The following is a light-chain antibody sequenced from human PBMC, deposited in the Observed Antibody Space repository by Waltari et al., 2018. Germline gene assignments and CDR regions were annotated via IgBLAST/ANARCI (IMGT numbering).Light chain of an antibody. Sequence: DIQMTQSQSSVSASVGDRVTITCRPSQDISSYLAWYQPKPGKGPNLLMYAASSLLSGVPSRFSGSVSGTDFTLTISSLQPEDFATYYCQQGKSFPLTFGGGTKVEIK. J-gene: IGKJ4*01. CDR1: QDISSY. V-gene: IGKV1-12*01. CDR3: QQGKSFPLT. CDR2: AAS.